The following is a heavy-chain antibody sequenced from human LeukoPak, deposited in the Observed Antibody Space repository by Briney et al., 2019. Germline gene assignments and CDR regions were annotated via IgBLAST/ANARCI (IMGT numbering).Heavy chain of an antibody. V-gene: IGHV1-69*13. CDR3: ARASSLLVEYFQY. CDR1: GGTFRRHA. CDR2: IIPMFATA. J-gene: IGHJ1*01. Sequence: GASVKVSCKASGGTFRRHAISWVRQAPGQGLEWVGGIIPMFATANYAQKFQGRVTITADESTSTTYMELSSLRSEDTAVFYCARASSLLVEYFQYWGQGTLVTVSS. D-gene: IGHD6-13*01.